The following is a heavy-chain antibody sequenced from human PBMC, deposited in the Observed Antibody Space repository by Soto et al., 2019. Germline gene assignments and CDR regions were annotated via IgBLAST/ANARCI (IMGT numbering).Heavy chain of an antibody. CDR2: ISAYNGNT. CDR3: ARGLGVTIPLYGMDV. V-gene: IGHV1-18*01. J-gene: IGHJ6*02. CDR1: GYTFTSYG. D-gene: IGHD3-3*01. Sequence: ASVKVSCKASGYTFTSYGISWVRQAPGQGIEWMGWISAYNGNTNYAQKLQGRVTMTTDTSTSTAYMELRSLRSDDTAVYYCARGLGVTIPLYGMDVWGQGTTVTVSS.